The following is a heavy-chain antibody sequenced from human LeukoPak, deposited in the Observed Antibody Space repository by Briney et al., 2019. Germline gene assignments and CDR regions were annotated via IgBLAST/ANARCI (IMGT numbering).Heavy chain of an antibody. J-gene: IGHJ4*02. CDR3: AKDLAAEGTASFDC. Sequence: GGSLRLSCAASGFTFSNYAMSWVRQAPGKGLEWVSVISGSGGSTYYADSVKGRFTISRDNSKNTLSLQMNSLRAEDTAVYYCAKDLAAEGTASFDCWGQGTLVTVSP. V-gene: IGHV3-23*01. CDR2: ISGSGGST. D-gene: IGHD6-13*01. CDR1: GFTFSNYA.